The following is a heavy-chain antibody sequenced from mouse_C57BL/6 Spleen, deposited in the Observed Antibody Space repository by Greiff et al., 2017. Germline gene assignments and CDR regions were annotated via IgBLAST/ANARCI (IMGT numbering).Heavy chain of an antibody. D-gene: IGHD1-1*01. CDR1: GYAFTNYL. V-gene: IGHV1-54*01. CDR3: ARQGSYWYFDV. Sequence: VQVVESGAELVRPGTSVKVSCKASGYAFTNYLIEWVKQRPGQGLEWIGVINPGSGGTNYNEKFKGKATLTADKSSSTAYMQLSSLTSEDSAVYFCARQGSYWYFDVWGTGTTVTVSS. J-gene: IGHJ1*03. CDR2: INPGSGGT.